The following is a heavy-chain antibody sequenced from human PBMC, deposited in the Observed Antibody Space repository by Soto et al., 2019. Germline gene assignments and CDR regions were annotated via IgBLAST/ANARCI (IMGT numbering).Heavy chain of an antibody. CDR2: IYYSGST. V-gene: IGHV4-31*03. Sequence: SETLSLTCTVSGCSISSGGYYWSWIRQHPGRGLEWIGYIYYSGSTYYNPSLKSRVTISVDTSKNQFSLKLSSVTAADTAVYYCARARRLSPSNFDYWRQGTLVTVSS. J-gene: IGHJ4*02. CDR1: GCSISSGGYY. D-gene: IGHD5-12*01. CDR3: ARARRLSPSNFDY.